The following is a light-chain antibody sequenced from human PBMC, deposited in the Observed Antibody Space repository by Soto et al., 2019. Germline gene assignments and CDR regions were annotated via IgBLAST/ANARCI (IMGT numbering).Light chain of an antibody. CDR3: QQYMSYS. CDR2: HAS. J-gene: IGKJ1*01. CDR1: QGISNC. Sequence: DIQLTQSPAFLAASLGDRVTITCRASQGISNCLAWYQQKPGTAPKLLIYHASTLESGVPSRFSGSGSGTDFTLTISSLQPDDFATYYCQQYMSYSFGQGTKVDIK. V-gene: IGKV1-5*01.